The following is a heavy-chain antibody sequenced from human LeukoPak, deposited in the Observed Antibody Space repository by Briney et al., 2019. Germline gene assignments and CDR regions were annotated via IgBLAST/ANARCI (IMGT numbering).Heavy chain of an antibody. Sequence: ASVKVSCKASGYTFTGYYMHWVRQAPGQGLEWRGWINPNSGGTNYAQKFQGRVTMTRDTSISTAYMELSRLRSDDTAVYYCARSFLSRYCTNGVCWFDYWGQGTLVTVSS. CDR3: ARSFLSRYCTNGVCWFDY. CDR2: INPNSGGT. D-gene: IGHD2-8*01. V-gene: IGHV1-2*02. J-gene: IGHJ4*02. CDR1: GYTFTGYY.